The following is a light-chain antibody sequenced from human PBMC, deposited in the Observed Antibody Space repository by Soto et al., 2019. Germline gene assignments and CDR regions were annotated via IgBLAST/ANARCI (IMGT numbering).Light chain of an antibody. CDR3: SSYTTNITPVV. Sequence: QSALTQPASVSGSPGQSIPIPGTGTTVNIGGNNYASWYQQHPGKAPKLRISEVTNRPSGVSNRFSGSKSGNTASLTISGLQAEDEADYYCSSYTTNITPVVFGGGTKLTVL. V-gene: IGLV2-14*01. CDR2: EVT. J-gene: IGLJ2*01. CDR1: TVNIGGNNY.